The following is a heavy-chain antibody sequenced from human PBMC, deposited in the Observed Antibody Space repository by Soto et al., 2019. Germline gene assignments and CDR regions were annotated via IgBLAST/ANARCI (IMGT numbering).Heavy chain of an antibody. CDR1: GGTFTGYY. CDR2: INHSRST. CDR3: AKLIELRSFDWIDY. J-gene: IGHJ4*02. Sequence: SETLSLTCALSGGTFTGYYWNWIRQSPGKGLEWIGEINHSRSTYYNPSHRNRVALSIDTSKNEFSLKLSFVTAEDTVVYYCAKLIELRSFDWIDYWGQGTLVTVSS. D-gene: IGHD3-9*01. V-gene: IGHV4-34*08.